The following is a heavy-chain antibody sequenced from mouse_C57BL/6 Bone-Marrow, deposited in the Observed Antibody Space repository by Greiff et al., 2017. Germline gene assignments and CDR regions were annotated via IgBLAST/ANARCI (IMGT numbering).Heavy chain of an antibody. J-gene: IGHJ2*01. CDR2: IYPRSGNT. Sequence: VQLVESGAELARPGASVKLSCKASGYTFTSYGISWVKQRTGQGLEWIGEIYPRSGNTYYNEKFKGKATLTADKSSSTAYMELRSLTSEDSAVYFCARRRVYYDYSYFDYWGQGTTLTVSS. V-gene: IGHV1-81*01. CDR3: ARRRVYYDYSYFDY. D-gene: IGHD2-4*01. CDR1: GYTFTSYG.